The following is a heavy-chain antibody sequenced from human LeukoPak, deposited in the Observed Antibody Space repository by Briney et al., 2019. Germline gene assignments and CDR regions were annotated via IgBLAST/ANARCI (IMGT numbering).Heavy chain of an antibody. CDR1: GFTFSSYG. V-gene: IGHV3-7*01. CDR3: AIDDWDGIRYSHPRFDP. D-gene: IGHD3-9*01. Sequence: GGSLRLSCAASGFTFSSYGMHWVRQAPGKGLEWVANIKQDGSEKYYVDSVKGRFTISRDNAKNSLYLQMNSLRAEDTAVYYCAIDDWDGIRYSHPRFDPWGQGTLVTVSS. CDR2: IKQDGSEK. J-gene: IGHJ5*02.